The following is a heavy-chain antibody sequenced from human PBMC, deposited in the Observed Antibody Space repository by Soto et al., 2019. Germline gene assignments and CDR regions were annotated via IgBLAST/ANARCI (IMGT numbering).Heavy chain of an antibody. V-gene: IGHV1-2*02. D-gene: IGHD2-2*01. Sequence: ASLKVSFKASGYTFNGNYLHWVRQAPGQRLEWMGWINPNSGGTNYAQKFQGRVTMTRDTSLSTAYMELSSLRSDDTAVYYCARGERGVPTAAYFYGMDVWGQGTTVTVSS. CDR2: INPNSGGT. J-gene: IGHJ6*02. CDR3: ARGERGVPTAAYFYGMDV. CDR1: GYTFNGNY.